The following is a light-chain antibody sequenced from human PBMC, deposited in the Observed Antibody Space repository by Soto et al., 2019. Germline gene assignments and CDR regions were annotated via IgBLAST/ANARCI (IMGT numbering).Light chain of an antibody. CDR1: SSDIGIYNF. CDR2: EVS. J-gene: IGLJ3*02. Sequence: QSVLTQPASVSGSPGQSITISCTGTSSDIGIYNFVSWYQQHPGEAPELVIYEVSHRPSGISNRFSGSKSGNTASLTISGLQAEDEADYYCSSYTSSTTLVFGGGTKLTVL. CDR3: SSYTSSTTLV. V-gene: IGLV2-14*01.